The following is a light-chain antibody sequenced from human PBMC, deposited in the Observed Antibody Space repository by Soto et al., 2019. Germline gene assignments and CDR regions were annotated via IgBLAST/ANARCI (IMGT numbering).Light chain of an antibody. J-gene: IGKJ5*01. CDR3: QQYNSYSSIT. V-gene: IGKV1-8*01. CDR2: AAS. CDR1: QGISSY. Sequence: AIRMSQSPSALSASTGNRVTITCRASQGISSYLAWYQQKPGKAPKLLIYAASTLQSGVPSRFSGSGSGTEFPLTISILQPDDFATSYCQQYNSYSSITFGQGTRLEIK.